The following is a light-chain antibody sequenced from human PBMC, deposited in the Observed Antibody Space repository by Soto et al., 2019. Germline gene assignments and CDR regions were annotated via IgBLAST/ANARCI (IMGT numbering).Light chain of an antibody. CDR1: QSVSKI. Sequence: EIVMTQSPATLSVSPGERATLSCRASQSVSKILAWYQQKPGQAPRLLMFGASTRATGVPARISGSGSGTEFTLTISSLQSEDFAAYYCQQYSRRPPTFGQGTKLAIK. J-gene: IGKJ2*01. CDR2: GAS. CDR3: QQYSRRPPT. V-gene: IGKV3-15*01.